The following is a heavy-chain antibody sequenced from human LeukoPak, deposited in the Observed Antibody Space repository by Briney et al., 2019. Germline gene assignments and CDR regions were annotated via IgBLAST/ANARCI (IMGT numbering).Heavy chain of an antibody. Sequence: GASVKVSCKASGYTFTSYGISWVRQAPGQGLEWMGWISAYNGNTNYAQKLQGRVTMTTDTSTSTAYMELRSLRSDDTAVYHCARDASPWLVSFIWFDPWGQGTLVTVSS. D-gene: IGHD6-19*01. CDR1: GYTFTSYG. J-gene: IGHJ5*02. V-gene: IGHV1-18*04. CDR2: ISAYNGNT. CDR3: ARDASPWLVSFIWFDP.